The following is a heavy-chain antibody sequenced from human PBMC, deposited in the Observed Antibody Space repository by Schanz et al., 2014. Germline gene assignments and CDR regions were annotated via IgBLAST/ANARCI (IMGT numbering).Heavy chain of an antibody. CDR1: GGTFSTYA. CDR3: ARGREKWEPTSGMDV. CDR2: IIPIVGRA. Sequence: QVHLVQSGAEVKEPGSSVKVSCKASGGTFSTYAISWVRQAPGQGLEWMGRIIPIVGRANYAQKFQGRVTLIADRSTSTAYMELSSLRSDDTAIYYCARGREKWEPTSGMDVWGQGTTVTVSS. J-gene: IGHJ6*02. D-gene: IGHD1-26*01. V-gene: IGHV1-69*04.